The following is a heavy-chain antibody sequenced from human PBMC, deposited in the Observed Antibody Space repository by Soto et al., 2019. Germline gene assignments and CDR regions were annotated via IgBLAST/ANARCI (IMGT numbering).Heavy chain of an antibody. D-gene: IGHD6-13*01. CDR1: GFTFSYYY. Sequence: PGGSLILSCAASGFTFSYYYRSWIRQAPGKGLEWVSYISSGSSYTEYADSVKGRFTISRDNAKNSLYLQMNSLRAEDTAVYYCARRRNAGTDWWGQGTLVTVSS. V-gene: IGHV3-11*06. CDR2: ISSGSSYT. J-gene: IGHJ4*02. CDR3: ARRRNAGTDW.